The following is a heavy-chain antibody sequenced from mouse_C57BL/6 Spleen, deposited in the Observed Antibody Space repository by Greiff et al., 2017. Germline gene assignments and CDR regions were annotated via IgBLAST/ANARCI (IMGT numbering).Heavy chain of an antibody. CDR2: IHPNSGST. V-gene: IGHV1-64*01. CDR1: GYTFTSYW. Sequence: VQLQQPGAELVKPGASVKLSCKASGYTFTSYWMHWVKPRPGQGLEWIGMIHPNSGSTNYNEKFKSKATLTVDKSSSTAYMQLSSLPSEDSAVYYCAREGTVVAPDWGQGTTLTVSS. J-gene: IGHJ2*01. D-gene: IGHD1-1*01. CDR3: AREGTVVAPD.